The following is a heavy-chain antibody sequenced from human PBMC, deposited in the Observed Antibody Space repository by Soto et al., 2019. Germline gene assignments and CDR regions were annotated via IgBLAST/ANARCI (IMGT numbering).Heavy chain of an antibody. J-gene: IGHJ4*02. D-gene: IGHD6-6*01. CDR1: GGSISSSNW. V-gene: IGHV4-4*02. CDR2: IYHSGST. CDR3: ARWPSGQLVEADYFDY. Sequence: QVQLQESGPGLVKPSGTLSLTCAVSGGSISSSNWWSWVRQPPGKGLEWIGEIYHSGSTNYNPSLKSRVTIAVDTSKNQFSLKLSSVTAADTAVYYCARWPSGQLVEADYFDYWGQGTLVTVSS.